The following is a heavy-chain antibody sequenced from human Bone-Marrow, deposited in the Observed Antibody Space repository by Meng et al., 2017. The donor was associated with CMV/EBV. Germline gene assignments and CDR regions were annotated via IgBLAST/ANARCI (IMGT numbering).Heavy chain of an antibody. D-gene: IGHD3-10*01. CDR2: IYYSGSA. CDR3: ARDYYGSGSNRGFDY. CDR1: GGSINSGSYY. V-gene: IGHV4-39*07. Sequence: SETLSLTCTVSGGSINSGSYYWGWIRQPPGKGLEWTGTIYYSGSAYYNPSLKSRVTISVDTSKNQFSLKLSSVTAADTAVYYCARDYYGSGSNRGFDYWGQGTLVTVSS. J-gene: IGHJ4*02.